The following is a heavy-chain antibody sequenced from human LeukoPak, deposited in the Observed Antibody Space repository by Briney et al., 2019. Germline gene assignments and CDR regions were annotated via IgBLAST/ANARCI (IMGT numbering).Heavy chain of an antibody. CDR2: ISQSGNI. Sequence: SETLSLTCTVSGDSISSGGYSWSWIRQPPGKGLEWIGYIYHIGYISQSGNIYQNPSLKSRVSISLDTSRNQFSLKLSSVTAADTAVYYCARSPLAFYDSSGYPRVWFDPWGQGTLVTVSS. D-gene: IGHD3-22*01. CDR1: GDSISSGGYS. CDR3: ARSPLAFYDSSGYPRVWFDP. V-gene: IGHV4-30-2*01. J-gene: IGHJ5*02.